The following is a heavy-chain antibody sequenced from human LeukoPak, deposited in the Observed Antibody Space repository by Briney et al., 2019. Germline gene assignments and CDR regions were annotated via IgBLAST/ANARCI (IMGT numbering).Heavy chain of an antibody. V-gene: IGHV3-21*01. D-gene: IGHD5-18*01. CDR1: GFTFSSYA. CDR2: MSGSGSST. J-gene: IGHJ4*02. Sequence: GGSLRLSCVASGFTFSSYAMSWVREAPGKGLEWVSAMSGSGSSTHYADSVKGRFTISKDNAKNSLYLQMNSLRAEDTAVYYCARDQTVDTAMVTDYWGQGTLATVSS. CDR3: ARDQTVDTAMVTDY.